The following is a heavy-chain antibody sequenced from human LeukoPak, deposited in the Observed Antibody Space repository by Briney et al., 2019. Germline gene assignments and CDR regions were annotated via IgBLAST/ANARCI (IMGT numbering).Heavy chain of an antibody. CDR2: ISGSGGST. J-gene: IGHJ3*02. D-gene: IGHD3-22*01. CDR3: ARGISYYYDSSGSDAFDI. Sequence: GGSLRLSCAASGFTFSSYAMSWVRQAPGKGLEWVSAISGSGGSTYYADSVKGRFTISRDNSKNTLYLQMNSLRAEDTAVYYCARGISYYYDSSGSDAFDIWGQGTMVTVSS. V-gene: IGHV3-23*01. CDR1: GFTFSSYA.